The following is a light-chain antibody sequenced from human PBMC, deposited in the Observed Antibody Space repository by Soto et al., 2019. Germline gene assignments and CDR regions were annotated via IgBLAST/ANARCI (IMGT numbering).Light chain of an antibody. CDR2: AAS. CDR3: QQYGSSGT. CDR1: QSVSSY. V-gene: IGKV3-20*01. J-gene: IGKJ1*01. Sequence: EIVLTQSPATLSLSPGERATLSCRASQSVSSYLAWYQQKPGQAPRLLMFAASNRATGIPARFSGSGSGTDFTLTISRLEPEDFAVYYCQQYGSSGTFGQGTKVDI.